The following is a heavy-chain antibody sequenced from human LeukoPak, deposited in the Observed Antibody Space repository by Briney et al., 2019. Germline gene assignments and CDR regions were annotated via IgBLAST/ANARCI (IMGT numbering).Heavy chain of an antibody. CDR2: IRDDGTNE. V-gene: IGHV3-30*02. Sequence: PGGSLRLSCATSGFTFSASGMHWVRQAPGKGLEGVAFIRDDGTNEYYTDSVKGRFIISRDNSKSTLYLQMNSLRPDDTAVYYCAKGQERSFLASWGQGTLVTVSS. CDR1: GFTFSASG. J-gene: IGHJ4*02. D-gene: IGHD6-19*01. CDR3: AKGQERSFLAS.